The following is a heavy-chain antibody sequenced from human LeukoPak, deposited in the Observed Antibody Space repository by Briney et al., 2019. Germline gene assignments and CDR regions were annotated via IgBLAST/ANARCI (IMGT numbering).Heavy chain of an antibody. CDR3: ARGRTTRGGYSHGYYYYYGMDV. D-gene: IGHD5-18*01. V-gene: IGHV4-34*01. Sequence: SETLSLTCAVYGGSFSGYYWSWIRQPPGKGLEWIGEINHSGSTNYNPSLKSRVTISVDTSKNQFSLKLSSVTAADTAVYYCARGRTTRGGYSHGYYYYYGMDVWGQGTTVTVSS. CDR2: INHSGST. J-gene: IGHJ6*02. CDR1: GGSFSGYY.